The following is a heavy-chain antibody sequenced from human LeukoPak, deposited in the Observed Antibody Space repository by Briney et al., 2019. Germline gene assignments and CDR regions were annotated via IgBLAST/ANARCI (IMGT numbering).Heavy chain of an antibody. CDR3: AREIIAALDY. CDR2: ISYDGSNK. D-gene: IGHD6-6*01. J-gene: IGHJ4*02. Sequence: GGSLRLSCSASGFTFSSYAMHWVRQAPGKGLEWVAVISYDGSNKYYADSVKGRFTISRDNSKNTLYLQMNSLRAEDTAVYYCAREIIAALDYWGQGTLVTVSS. CDR1: GFTFSSYA. V-gene: IGHV3-30-3*01.